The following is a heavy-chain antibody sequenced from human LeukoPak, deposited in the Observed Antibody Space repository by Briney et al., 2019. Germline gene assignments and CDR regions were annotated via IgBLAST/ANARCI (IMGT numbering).Heavy chain of an antibody. V-gene: IGHV3-11*03. CDR1: GIPFSDYY. J-gene: IGHJ4*02. Sequence: PGGSLRLSCVVSGIPFSDYYMNWIRQAPGKGLEWISYISSSSSYTDYADSVKGRSTISRDNAKSALYLHLNSLRLEDTAVYYCAAGTAADFWGQGTLVTVSS. CDR3: AAGTAADF. CDR2: ISSSSSYT. D-gene: IGHD6-13*01.